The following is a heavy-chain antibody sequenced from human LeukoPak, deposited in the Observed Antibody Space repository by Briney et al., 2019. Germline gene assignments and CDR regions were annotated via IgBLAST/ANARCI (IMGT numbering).Heavy chain of an antibody. CDR3: ARVRGAARDYYYYYMDV. D-gene: IGHD6-6*01. Sequence: KPSETLSLTCAVYGGSFSGYYWGWIRQPPGKGLEWIGEINHSGSTNYNPSLKSRVTISVDTSKNQFSLKLSSVTAADTAVYYCARVRGAARDYYYYYMDVWGKGTTVTVSS. J-gene: IGHJ6*03. V-gene: IGHV4-34*01. CDR1: GGSFSGYY. CDR2: INHSGST.